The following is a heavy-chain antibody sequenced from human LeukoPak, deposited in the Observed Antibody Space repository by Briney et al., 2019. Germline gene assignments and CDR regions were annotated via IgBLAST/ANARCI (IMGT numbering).Heavy chain of an antibody. D-gene: IGHD3-3*01. CDR1: GFIFSSYG. CDR2: ISSSSSTI. CDR3: ASFRGNYDFWSGYYNDY. Sequence: GGSLRLSCAASGFIFSSYGIHWVRQAPGKGLEWVSYISSSSSTIYYADSVKGRFTISRDNAKNSLYLQMNSLRAEDTAVYYCASFRGNYDFWSGYYNDYWGQGTLVTVSS. V-gene: IGHV3-48*01. J-gene: IGHJ4*02.